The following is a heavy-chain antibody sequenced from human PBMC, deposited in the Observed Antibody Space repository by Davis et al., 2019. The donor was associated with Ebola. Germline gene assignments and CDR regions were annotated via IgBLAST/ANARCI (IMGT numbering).Heavy chain of an antibody. CDR1: GFTFSSYW. D-gene: IGHD5-18*01. CDR2: IKQDGSEK. Sequence: GESLKISCAASGFTFSSYWMSWVRQAPGKGLEWVANIKQDGSEKYYVDSVKGRFTISRDNAKNSLYLQMNSLRAEDTAVYYCVRVRGGYSYGRGFDYWGQGTLVTVSS. V-gene: IGHV3-7*03. J-gene: IGHJ4*02. CDR3: VRVRGGYSYGRGFDY.